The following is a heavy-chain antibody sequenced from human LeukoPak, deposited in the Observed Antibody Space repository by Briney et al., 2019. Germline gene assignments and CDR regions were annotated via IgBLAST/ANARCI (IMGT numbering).Heavy chain of an antibody. CDR1: GGSLSNHY. CDR3: ARGPLGGESFDI. J-gene: IGHJ3*02. D-gene: IGHD3-16*01. CDR2: IFHTGGT. V-gene: IGHV4-4*07. Sequence: SETLSLTCTVSGGSLSNHYWNWIRHPAGTGLEYIGRIFHTGGTNYNPSLKSRVTMSVDTSSNQSSLNLTSVTAADTAVYYCARGPLGGESFDIWGQGTMVTVSS.